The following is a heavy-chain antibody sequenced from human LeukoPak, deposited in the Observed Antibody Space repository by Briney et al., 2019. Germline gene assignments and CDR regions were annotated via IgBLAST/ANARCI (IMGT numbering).Heavy chain of an antibody. CDR1: GYTFTSYG. V-gene: IGHV1-18*01. J-gene: IGHJ4*02. Sequence: GASVKVSCKASGYTFTSYGISWVRQAPGQGLEWMGWISAYNGNTNYAQKLQGSVTMTTDTSTSTAYMELRSLRSDDTAVYYCARDPQGIAAAGPFPYWGQGTLVTVSS. CDR2: ISAYNGNT. D-gene: IGHD6-13*01. CDR3: ARDPQGIAAAGPFPY.